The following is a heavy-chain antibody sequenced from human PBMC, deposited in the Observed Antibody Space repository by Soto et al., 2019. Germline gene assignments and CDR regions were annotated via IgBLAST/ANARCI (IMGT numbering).Heavy chain of an antibody. CDR1: CFSISIYY. D-gene: IGHD7-27*01. CDR3: TRGPSGDKGDY. V-gene: IGHV4-30-4*01. Sequence: SQTLSLTCTVSCFSISIYYCSCIRQSPDKGLEWIGHIYDGGSTYSNPSLKSRVTVSIDTSKNQFSLQLSSMSAADTAVYYCTRGPSGDKGDYWGQGTLVTVSS. J-gene: IGHJ4*02. CDR2: IYDGGST.